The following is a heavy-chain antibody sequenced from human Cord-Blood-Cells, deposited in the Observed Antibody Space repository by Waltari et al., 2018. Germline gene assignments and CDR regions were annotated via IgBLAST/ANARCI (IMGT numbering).Heavy chain of an antibody. CDR3: AKDAQGYSYGYFDY. Sequence: EVQLVESGGVVVQPGGSLRPSCAASGFTFDDYTMHWVRQAPGKGREGVSLISWDGGSTYYADAVKGRFTISRDNSKNSLYLQMNSLRTEDTALYYCAKDAQGYSYGYFDYWGQGTLVTVSS. CDR1: GFTFDDYT. D-gene: IGHD5-18*01. J-gene: IGHJ4*02. CDR2: ISWDGGST. V-gene: IGHV3-43*01.